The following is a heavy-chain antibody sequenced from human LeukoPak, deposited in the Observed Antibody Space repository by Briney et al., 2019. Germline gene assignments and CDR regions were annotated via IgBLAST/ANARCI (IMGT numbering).Heavy chain of an antibody. D-gene: IGHD1-7*01. CDR3: ARDKGTIWNSQNDPFDI. J-gene: IGHJ3*02. CDR1: RFTFSSYH. CDR2: ISDDGSKT. V-gene: IGHV3-30*10. Sequence: PGRSLRLSCAASRFTFSSYHMHWVRQAPGKGLEWLAVISDDGSKTYHTDSVRGRFTISRDNSENTLFLQMNSLRGEDAAVYYCARDKGTIWNSQNDPFDIWGQGTMVTVSS.